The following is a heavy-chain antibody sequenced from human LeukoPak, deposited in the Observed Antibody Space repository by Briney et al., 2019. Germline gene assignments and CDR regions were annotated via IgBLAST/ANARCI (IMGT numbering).Heavy chain of an antibody. CDR2: IYTRGRT. CDR1: GGSISSGSYY. V-gene: IGHV4-61*02. D-gene: IGHD3-22*01. J-gene: IGHJ4*02. Sequence: SETLSLTCTVSGGSISSGSYYWSCIRQPAGKGLEWIGRIYTRGRTNYNPSLKSRVTISVDTSKNQFSLKLSSVTAADTAVYYCAREGSSGYFFDYWGQGTLVTVSS. CDR3: AREGSSGYFFDY.